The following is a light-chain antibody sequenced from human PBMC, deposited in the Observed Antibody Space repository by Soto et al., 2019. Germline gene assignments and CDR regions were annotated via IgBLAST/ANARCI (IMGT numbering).Light chain of an antibody. CDR2: DAS. J-gene: IGKJ4*01. V-gene: IGKV3-15*01. Sequence: EMMMTQSPATVSVSPGERATLSCRASQSIRTNVAWYQQKPGQALRLPIYDASTRATGLSSRFSGSGSGTEFTLTISSLQSEDVAIYYCQQYNDWPPLTFGGGTRLEI. CDR1: QSIRTN. CDR3: QQYNDWPPLT.